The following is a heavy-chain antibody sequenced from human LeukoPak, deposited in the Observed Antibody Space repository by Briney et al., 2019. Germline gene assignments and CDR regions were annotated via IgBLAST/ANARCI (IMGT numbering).Heavy chain of an antibody. V-gene: IGHV1-2*06. Sequence: ASVKVSCKASGYTFTGYYIHWVRQAPGQGLEWMGRINPNSGGTNYAQKFQGRVTMTRDTSISTAYMDLSGLRPDDTAVYYCAREGSGYTYGRGSYFDYWGHGILVTVSS. CDR1: GYTFTGYY. D-gene: IGHD5-18*01. CDR2: INPNSGGT. J-gene: IGHJ4*01. CDR3: AREGSGYTYGRGSYFDY.